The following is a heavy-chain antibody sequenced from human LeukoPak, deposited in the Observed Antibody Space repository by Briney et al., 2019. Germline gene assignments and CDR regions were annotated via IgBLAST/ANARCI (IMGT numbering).Heavy chain of an antibody. D-gene: IGHD6-6*01. V-gene: IGHV3-7*03. CDR3: ARDRGAARPNDY. CDR1: GFTFSSYW. J-gene: IGHJ4*02. CDR2: IKQDGSEK. Sequence: GGSLRLSCAASGFTFSSYWMSWVRQAPGKGLEWVANIKQDGSEKYYVDSVKGRFTISRDNAKNSLYLQMNSLRTDDTGVYYRARDRGAARPNDYWGQGTLVAVSS.